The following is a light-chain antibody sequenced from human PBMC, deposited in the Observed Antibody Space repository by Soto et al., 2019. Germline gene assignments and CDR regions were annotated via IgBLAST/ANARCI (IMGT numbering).Light chain of an antibody. CDR3: KQYNSYSRRT. CDR2: DAS. J-gene: IGKJ2*01. Sequence: DIQMPQSPSTLSASVGDRVTITCRASQSISSWLAWYQQKPGKAPKLLIYDASSLESRVQSRFSGSGSGTEFTLTISSPQPDDFATYYYKQYNSYSRRTFGQGTKLEIK. V-gene: IGKV1-5*01. CDR1: QSISSW.